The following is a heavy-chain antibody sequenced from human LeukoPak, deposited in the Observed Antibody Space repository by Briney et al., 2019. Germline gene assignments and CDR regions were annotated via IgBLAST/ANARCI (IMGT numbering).Heavy chain of an antibody. D-gene: IGHD2-8*01. CDR1: GGSISSSSYY. CDR3: ARDWGYCTNGARYYHYIDY. V-gene: IGHV4-39*07. CDR2: LYHSGST. Sequence: SETLSLTCTVSGGSISSSSYYWGWLRQPPGKGLEWIGSLYHSGSTYYNLSLKTRVTISVYTSKYQFSLKLSSVTAADMAVCYCARDWGYCTNGARYYHYIDYWGQGTLVTLSS. J-gene: IGHJ4*02.